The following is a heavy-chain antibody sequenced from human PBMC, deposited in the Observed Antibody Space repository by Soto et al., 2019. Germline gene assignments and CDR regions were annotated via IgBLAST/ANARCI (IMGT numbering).Heavy chain of an antibody. Sequence: PGGSLRLSCAASGFTFSSYGMHWVRQAPGKGLEWVAVISYDGSNKYYADSVKGRFTISRDNSKNTLYLQMNSLRAEDTAVYYCAKGGPSGQIVVVINGPWGQGTLVTVSS. CDR2: ISYDGSNK. V-gene: IGHV3-30*18. CDR3: AKGGPSGQIVVVINGP. D-gene: IGHD3-22*01. J-gene: IGHJ5*02. CDR1: GFTFSSYG.